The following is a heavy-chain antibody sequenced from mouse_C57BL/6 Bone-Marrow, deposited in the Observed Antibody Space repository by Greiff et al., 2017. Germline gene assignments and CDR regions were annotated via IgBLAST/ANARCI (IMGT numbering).Heavy chain of an antibody. V-gene: IGHV1-69*01. CDR3: ARLGGKGGFDY. D-gene: IGHD1-3*01. Sequence: VQLQQPGAELVMPGASVKLSCKASGYTFTSYWMHWVKQRPGQGLEWIGEIDPSDSYTNYNQKFKGKSTLTVDKSSSTAYMQLSSLPSEDSAVYSCARLGGKGGFDYWAKAPLSQSPQ. CDR1: GYTFTSYW. CDR2: IDPSDSYT. J-gene: IGHJ2*01.